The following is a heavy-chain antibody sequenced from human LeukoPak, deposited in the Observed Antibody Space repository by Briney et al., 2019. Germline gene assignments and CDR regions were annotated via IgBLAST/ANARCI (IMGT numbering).Heavy chain of an antibody. Sequence: GGSLRLSCAASGLTFSSYGMHWVRQAPGKGLEWVAVIWYDGSNKYYADSVKGRFTISRDNSKNTLYLQMNSLRAEDTAVYYCAREYAIRFSGMDVWGQGTTVTVSS. CDR2: IWYDGSNK. D-gene: IGHD2-8*01. CDR1: GLTFSSYG. CDR3: AREYAIRFSGMDV. V-gene: IGHV3-33*01. J-gene: IGHJ6*02.